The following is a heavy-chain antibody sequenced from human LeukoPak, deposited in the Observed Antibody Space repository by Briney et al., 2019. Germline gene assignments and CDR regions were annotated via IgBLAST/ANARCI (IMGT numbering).Heavy chain of an antibody. Sequence: GGALRLSCAASGFTFSSYSMIWVRQAPGKGLEWVSSITSSSTTMYYADSVKGRFTISRDNAKSSLFLQLNSLTEGDTAVYYCARAMRIAVAGTDYWGQGTLVTVSS. CDR1: GFTFSSYS. J-gene: IGHJ4*02. CDR3: ARAMRIAVAGTDY. CDR2: ITSSSTTM. V-gene: IGHV3-48*02. D-gene: IGHD6-19*01.